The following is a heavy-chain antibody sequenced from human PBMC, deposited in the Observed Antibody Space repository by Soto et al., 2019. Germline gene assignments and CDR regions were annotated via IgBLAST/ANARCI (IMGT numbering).Heavy chain of an antibody. J-gene: IGHJ6*03. CDR3: ARVRLVLLAAKRRDAQNYYYYYMDV. CDR2: INPSGGST. D-gene: IGHD2-2*01. Sequence: ASVKVSCKASGYTFTSYYMHWVRQAPGQGLEWMGIINPSGGSTSYAQKFQGRVTMTRDTSTSTVYMELSSLRSEDTAVYYCARVRLVLLAAKRRDAQNYYYYYMDVWGKGTTVTVSS. V-gene: IGHV1-46*01. CDR1: GYTFTSYY.